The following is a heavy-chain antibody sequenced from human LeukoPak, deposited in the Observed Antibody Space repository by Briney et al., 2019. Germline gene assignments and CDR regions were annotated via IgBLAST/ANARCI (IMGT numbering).Heavy chain of an antibody. V-gene: IGHV3-30*03. J-gene: IGHJ4*02. CDR1: GFTFSSYG. Sequence: GGSLRLSCAASGFTFSSYGIHWVRQAPGKGLEWVAVISFDGTIKYYADSVKGRFTSSRDNSKNTLYLQMNSLRVEDTAVYYCARHPERSPSFDYWGQGTLVTVSS. CDR3: ARHPERSPSFDY. CDR2: ISFDGTIK. D-gene: IGHD1-1*01.